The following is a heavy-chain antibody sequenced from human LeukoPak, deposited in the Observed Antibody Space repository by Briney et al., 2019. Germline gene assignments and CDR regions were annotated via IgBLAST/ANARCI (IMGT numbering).Heavy chain of an antibody. Sequence: GGSLRLSCAASGFTFSSYDMNWVRQAPGKGLEWVSYVSGSSSTIFYADSVKGRFTICRDNAKNSVYLQVNSLRAEDTAVYYCAREVTAVDYWGQGTLVTVSS. CDR3: AREVTAVDY. J-gene: IGHJ4*02. CDR1: GFTFSSYD. D-gene: IGHD2-21*02. V-gene: IGHV3-48*01. CDR2: VSGSSSTI.